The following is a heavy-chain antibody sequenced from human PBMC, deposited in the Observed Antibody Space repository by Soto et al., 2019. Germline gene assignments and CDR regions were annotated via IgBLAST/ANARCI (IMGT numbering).Heavy chain of an antibody. CDR2: FDPEDGET. J-gene: IGHJ5*02. CDR1: GYTLTDLS. D-gene: IGHD2-15*01. CDR3: ATVVAASWFDP. V-gene: IGHV1-24*01. Sequence: ASVKVSCKVSGYTLTDLSMHWVRQAPGKGLEWMGGFDPEDGETIYAQKFQGRVTMTEDTSTDTAYMELRSLRSEDTALYYCATVVAASWFDPWGQGTLVTVSS.